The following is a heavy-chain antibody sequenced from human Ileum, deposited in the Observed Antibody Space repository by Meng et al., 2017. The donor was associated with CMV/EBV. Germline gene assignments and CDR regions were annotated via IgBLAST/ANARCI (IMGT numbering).Heavy chain of an antibody. CDR3: GDPPAGY. Sequence: TLSLTCVVSGGSLIGTNWWNWVRQPPGRGLEWIGEIFHTGTTNYNPSFKSRVTISIDNSKNRFSLKLTSVTAADTAVYFCGDPPAGYWGQGVLVTVSS. CDR1: GGSLIGTNW. J-gene: IGHJ4*02. CDR2: IFHTGTT. V-gene: IGHV4-4*01.